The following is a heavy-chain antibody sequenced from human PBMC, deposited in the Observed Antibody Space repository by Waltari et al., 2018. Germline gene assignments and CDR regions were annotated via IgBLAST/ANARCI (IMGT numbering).Heavy chain of an antibody. CDR1: GGSVSDFY. Sequence: QVQLQESGPGLVRPSETLSLTCTVSGGSVSDFYWTWIRQPAGGGLEWIGRIHISGRTDYHPSRKSRVSMSVDTSKNQFSLKLSSVTAADTAVYYCARDYDQDWFDPWGQGTLVTVSS. CDR2: IHISGRT. CDR3: ARDYDQDWFDP. V-gene: IGHV4-4*07. J-gene: IGHJ5*02. D-gene: IGHD3-22*01.